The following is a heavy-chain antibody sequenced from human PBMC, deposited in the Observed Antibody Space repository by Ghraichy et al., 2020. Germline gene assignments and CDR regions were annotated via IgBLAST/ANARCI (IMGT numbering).Heavy chain of an antibody. V-gene: IGHV4-59*01. CDR2: IFHSGYN. CDR3: ARVDYWSGFYDY. CDR1: GYSITSYY. Sequence: SQTLSLTCIVSGYSITSYYWSWIRQPPGKGLEWIGYIFHSGYNKYNPSLKSRVTISADTSKNQFSLKLSSVTAADTAVYYCARVDYWSGFYDYWGQGTQVTVSS. D-gene: IGHD3-3*01. J-gene: IGHJ4*02.